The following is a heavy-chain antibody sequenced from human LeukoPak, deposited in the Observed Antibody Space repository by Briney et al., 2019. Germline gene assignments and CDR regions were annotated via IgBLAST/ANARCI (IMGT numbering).Heavy chain of an antibody. V-gene: IGHV3-23*01. CDR3: AKQLGYCSDGSCYFPY. CDR2: ISPSSGT. Sequence: GGSLRLSCAASGFTVSSYAMRWVRQAPGKGLEWVSAISPSSGTFYADSVKGRFAISRDNSKSTLCLQMNSLRAEDTAVYYCAKQLGYCSDGSCYFPYWGQGTLVTVSS. D-gene: IGHD2-15*01. J-gene: IGHJ4*02. CDR1: GFTVSSYA.